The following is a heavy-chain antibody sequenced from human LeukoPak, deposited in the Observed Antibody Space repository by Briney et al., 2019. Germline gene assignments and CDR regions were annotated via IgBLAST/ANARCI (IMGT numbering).Heavy chain of an antibody. V-gene: IGHV4-38-2*01. CDR1: GYSFTSGHY. CDR3: ARYCTSTTCILRGFDY. Sequence: SETLPLTCSVSGYSFTSGHYWGWIRQPPGKGLEWIANIYHTGSAHYNPSLKSRVTISVGTSKNQFSLKLSSVTAADTAVYYCARYCTSTTCILRGFDYWGQGTLVTVSS. CDR2: IYHTGSA. J-gene: IGHJ4*02. D-gene: IGHD2-2*01.